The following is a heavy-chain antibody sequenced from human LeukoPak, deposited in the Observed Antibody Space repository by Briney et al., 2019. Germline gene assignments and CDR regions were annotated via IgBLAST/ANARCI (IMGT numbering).Heavy chain of an antibody. CDR2: IYYQGNT. J-gene: IGHJ4*02. CDR3: ASVKLGYYYDTNGYFDS. CDR1: PDSISKSLYH. V-gene: IGHV4-39*07. Sequence: SETLSLTCTVSPDSISKSLYHWAWVRQPPGKGLEWIAEIYYQGNTYYNPSLSGRVTISVDTSKNQFSLQLNAVTAADTALYFCASVKLGYYYDTNGYFDSWGQGIPVTVSS. D-gene: IGHD3-22*01.